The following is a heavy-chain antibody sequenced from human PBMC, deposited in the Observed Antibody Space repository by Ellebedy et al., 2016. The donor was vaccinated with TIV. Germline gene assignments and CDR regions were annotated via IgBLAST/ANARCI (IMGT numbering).Heavy chain of an antibody. CDR1: GFTFSSYE. CDR2: ISSSGSTI. J-gene: IGHJ4*02. Sequence: PGGSLRLSCAASGFTFSSYEMNWVRQAPGKGLEWVSYISSSGSTIYYADSVKGRFTISRDNARNSLFLQMNSLRAEDTAVYYCARALRYFEPNEHLDSWGQGTLVTVSS. D-gene: IGHD3-9*01. V-gene: IGHV3-48*03. CDR3: ARALRYFEPNEHLDS.